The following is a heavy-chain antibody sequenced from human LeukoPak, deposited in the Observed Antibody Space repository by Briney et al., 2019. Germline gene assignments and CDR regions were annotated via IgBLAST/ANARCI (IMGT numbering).Heavy chain of an antibody. CDR2: VSVIGAST. V-gene: IGHV3-23*01. D-gene: IGHD2-2*01. Sequence: GASLRLSCAASGFTFSNYAVSWVRQAPGKGLEWVSAVSVIGASTYYADSVKGRFTISRDNSKNTLYLQMSSLRAEDTAVYYCAKEFYCSTSTFSFDYWGQGALDTLPS. J-gene: IGHJ4*02. CDR3: AKEFYCSTSTFSFDY. CDR1: GFTFSNYA.